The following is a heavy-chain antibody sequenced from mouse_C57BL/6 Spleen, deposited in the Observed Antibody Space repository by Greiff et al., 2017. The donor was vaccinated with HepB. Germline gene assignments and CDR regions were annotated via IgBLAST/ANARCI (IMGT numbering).Heavy chain of an antibody. CDR2: INPNNGGT. J-gene: IGHJ3*01. CDR1: GYTFTDYN. Sequence: EVKLQESGPELVKPGASVKIPCKASGYTFTDYNMHWVKQSHGKSLEWIGDINPNNGGTNYNQKFKGKATLTVDKSSSTAYMELRSLTSEDTAVYYCASLGDGAWFAYWGQGTLVTVSA. CDR3: ASLGDGAWFAY. D-gene: IGHD3-1*01. V-gene: IGHV1-18*01.